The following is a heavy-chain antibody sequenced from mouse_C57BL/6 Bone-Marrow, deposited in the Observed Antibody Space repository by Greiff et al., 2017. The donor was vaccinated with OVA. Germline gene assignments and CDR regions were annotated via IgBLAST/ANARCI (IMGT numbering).Heavy chain of an antibody. Sequence: VQRVESGAELVKPGASVKMSCKASGYTFTSYWITWVKQRPGQGLEWIGDIYPGSGSTNYNEKFKSKATLTVDTSSSTAYMQLSSLTSEDSAVYYCAIYYSNYGYWGQGTTLTVSS. J-gene: IGHJ2*01. CDR1: GYTFTSYW. CDR2: IYPGSGST. CDR3: AIYYSNYGY. D-gene: IGHD2-5*01. V-gene: IGHV1-55*01.